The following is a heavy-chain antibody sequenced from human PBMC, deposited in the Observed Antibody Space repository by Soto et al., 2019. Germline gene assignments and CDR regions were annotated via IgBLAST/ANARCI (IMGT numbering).Heavy chain of an antibody. Sequence: EVQLLESGGGLVQPGGSLRLSCGVSGFTFNDFEMNWVRPAPGKGLEWLAYIDGSGTTKKYADSVRGRFTISRDNPNYALFLQMSSLSAADTAIYYCARGFGRVNYWGHGTRVSVSS. CDR2: IDGSGTTK. V-gene: IGHV3-48*03. CDR3: ARGFGRVNY. J-gene: IGHJ4*01. CDR1: GFTFNDFE. D-gene: IGHD3-10*01.